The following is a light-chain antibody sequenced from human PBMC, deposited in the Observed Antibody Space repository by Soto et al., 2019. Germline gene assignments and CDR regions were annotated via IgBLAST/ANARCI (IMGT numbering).Light chain of an antibody. CDR3: QQYHSYST. J-gene: IGKJ1*01. Sequence: DIHLTQSAASLSVSFGDRVTISCRATQGIGTYLTWYQQKPGRAPNLLIYDASTLQTGAPSRFSGRASVTESTLTISSLKPDDFATYYCQQYHSYSTFGQGTKVDIK. CDR2: DAS. CDR1: QGIGTY. V-gene: IGKV1-9*01.